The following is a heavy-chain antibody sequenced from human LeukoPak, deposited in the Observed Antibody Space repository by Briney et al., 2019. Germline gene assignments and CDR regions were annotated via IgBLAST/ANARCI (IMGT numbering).Heavy chain of an antibody. CDR3: ARPYSSGWQYYFDY. CDR1: GGTFSSYA. D-gene: IGHD6-19*01. CDR2: IIPIFGTA. Sequence: WASVKVSCKASGGTFSSYAISWVRQAPGQGLEWMGGIIPIFGTANYAQKFQGRVTITADESTSTAYMELSSLRSEDTAVYYCARPYSSGWQYYFDYWGQETLVTVSS. V-gene: IGHV1-69*13. J-gene: IGHJ4*02.